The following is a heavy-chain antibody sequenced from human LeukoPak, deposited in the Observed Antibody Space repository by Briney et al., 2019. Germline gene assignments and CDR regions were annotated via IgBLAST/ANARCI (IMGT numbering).Heavy chain of an antibody. V-gene: IGHV3-23*01. CDR2: ISGSGRST. CDR3: ARDRCSSTSCYTHYFDY. Sequence: GGSLRLSCAASGFTFSSYAMSWVRQAPGKGLEWVSGISGSGRSTHYADSVKGRFTISGDTSKNTLYLQMNSLRAEDTAVYYCARDRCSSTSCYTHYFDYWGQGTLVTVSS. D-gene: IGHD2-2*02. CDR1: GFTFSSYA. J-gene: IGHJ4*02.